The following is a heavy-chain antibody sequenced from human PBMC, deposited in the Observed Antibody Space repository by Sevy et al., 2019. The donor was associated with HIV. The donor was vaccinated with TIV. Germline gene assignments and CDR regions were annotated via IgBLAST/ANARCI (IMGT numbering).Heavy chain of an antibody. V-gene: IGHV3-74*01. CDR1: GFTFETQW. CDR3: VRLEGGL. J-gene: IGHJ4*02. D-gene: IGHD6-25*01. Sequence: GGSLRLSCVASGFTFETQWMHWVRRAPGKGLEWVSRINIDGKNVAYAESVKGRFTISRDNAKNTLYLQMHSLRVEDTAIYFCVRLEGGLWGQGVQVTVSS. CDR2: INIDGKNV.